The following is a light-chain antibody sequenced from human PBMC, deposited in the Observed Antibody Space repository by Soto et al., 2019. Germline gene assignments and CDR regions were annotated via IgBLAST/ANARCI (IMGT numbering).Light chain of an antibody. CDR3: QQYKNWPPLT. Sequence: EIVMTQSPATLSVSPGETATLSCRASQSVSYNLAGSQQKPGQGPRLPIFGAFSRATGIPARFSGSGSGTEFTLTISSLQSEDFAVYYCQQYKNWPPLTFGGGTKVEIK. CDR2: GAF. CDR1: QSVSYN. V-gene: IGKV3-15*01. J-gene: IGKJ4*01.